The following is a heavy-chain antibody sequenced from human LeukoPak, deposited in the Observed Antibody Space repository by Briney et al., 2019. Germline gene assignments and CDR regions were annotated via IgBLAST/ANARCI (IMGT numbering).Heavy chain of an antibody. CDR2: INHSGST. CDR3: ARRLRYCTNGVCSNWFDP. J-gene: IGHJ5*02. V-gene: IGHV4-34*01. Sequence: PSETLSLTCAVHGGPLSGNYWSWIRQPPGKGLEWSGEINHSGSTNYNPSLKSRVTIPVDTSKNQFSLKLSSVTAADTAVYYCARRLRYCTNGVCSNWFDPWGQGTLVTVSS. D-gene: IGHD2-8*01. CDR1: GGPLSGNY.